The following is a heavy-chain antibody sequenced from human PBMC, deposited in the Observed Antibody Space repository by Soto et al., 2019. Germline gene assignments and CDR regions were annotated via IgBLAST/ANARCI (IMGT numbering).Heavy chain of an antibody. V-gene: IGHV4-30-4*01. Sequence: LSLTCTVSGGSISSGDYYWSWIRQPPGKGLEWIGYIYYSGSTYYNSSLKSRVTISVDTSKNQFSLKLSSVTAADTAVYYCARGITIFGVVIPHFDYWGQGTLVTVSS. CDR1: GGSISSGDYY. CDR2: IYYSGST. CDR3: ARGITIFGVVIPHFDY. J-gene: IGHJ4*02. D-gene: IGHD3-3*01.